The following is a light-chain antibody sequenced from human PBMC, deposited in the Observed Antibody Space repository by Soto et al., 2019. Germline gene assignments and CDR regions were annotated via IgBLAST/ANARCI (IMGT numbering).Light chain of an antibody. V-gene: IGLV2-8*01. CDR1: RSDVGGYNY. CDR3: SSYAGSSYV. J-gene: IGLJ1*01. Sequence: QSALTQPPSAPGSPEQSVTISATEPRSDVGGYNYVSWYQQHPGKAPKPMIYEVSRRPSGVPDRFSGSKSGNTASLTVSGLQAEDEADYYCSSYAGSSYVFGTGTKLTVL. CDR2: EVS.